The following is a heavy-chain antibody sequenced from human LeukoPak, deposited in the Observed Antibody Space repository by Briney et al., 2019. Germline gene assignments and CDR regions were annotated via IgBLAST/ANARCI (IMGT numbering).Heavy chain of an antibody. CDR1: GGSISSYY. V-gene: IGHV4-4*07. D-gene: IGHD3-9*01. CDR3: ARGGLRYFDWLVPFDY. J-gene: IGHJ4*02. CDR2: VYTSGST. Sequence: PSETLSLTCTVSGGSISSYYWSWIRQPAGKGLEWIGRVYTSGSTNYNPSLKSRVTMSLDTSKNQFSLRLSSVTAADTAVYYCARGGLRYFDWLVPFDYWGQGTLVTVSS.